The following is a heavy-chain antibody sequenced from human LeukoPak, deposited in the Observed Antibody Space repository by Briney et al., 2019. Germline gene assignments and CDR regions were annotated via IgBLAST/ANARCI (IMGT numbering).Heavy chain of an antibody. CDR1: GGSFSGYY. D-gene: IGHD3-22*01. CDR3: ARGTYYYDSSANIQRSEDAFDI. CDR2: INHSGST. J-gene: IGHJ3*02. V-gene: IGHV4-34*01. Sequence: SETLSLTCAVYGGSFSGYYWSWIRQPPGKGLEWIGEINHSGSTNYNPSLKSRVTISVDTSKSQFSLKLSSVTAADTAVYYCARGTYYYDSSANIQRSEDAFDIWDQGTMVTVSS.